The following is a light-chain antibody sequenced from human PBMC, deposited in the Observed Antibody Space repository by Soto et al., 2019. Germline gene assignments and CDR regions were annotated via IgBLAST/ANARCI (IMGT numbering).Light chain of an antibody. CDR2: TTN. V-gene: IGLV1-44*01. CDR1: SSNIGTSS. J-gene: IGLJ1*01. Sequence: QSVLTQPHSASGTPGQRVTISCSGSSSNIGTSSVHWFQQLPGTAPKLLISTTNQRPSGVPERFSGSKSGTSASLAISGLQSEEEADYYCAEWDDSLNGHVFGTGTKVTVL. CDR3: AEWDDSLNGHV.